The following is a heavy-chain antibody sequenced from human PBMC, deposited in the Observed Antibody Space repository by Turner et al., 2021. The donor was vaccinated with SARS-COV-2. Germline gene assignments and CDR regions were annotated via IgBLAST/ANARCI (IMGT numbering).Heavy chain of an antibody. CDR1: GGSISSTRYY. CDR2: MYYSGTT. D-gene: IGHD3-3*01. V-gene: IGHV4-39*01. J-gene: IGHJ5*02. CDR3: ARANYDFWSGYYHNNWFDP. Sequence: QLQLQESGPGLVKHSETLSLTCTVSGGSISSTRYYWGWIRQPPGKGLEWIGSMYYSGTTYYNPSLKSRVTISVDTSKNQFSLKLSSVTAAETAVYYCARANYDFWSGYYHNNWFDPWGQGTLVTVSS.